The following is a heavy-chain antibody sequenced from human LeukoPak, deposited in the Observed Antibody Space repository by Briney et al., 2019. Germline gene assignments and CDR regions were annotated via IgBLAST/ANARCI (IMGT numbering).Heavy chain of an antibody. CDR3: AAEGCFGDFFKNY. J-gene: IGHJ4*02. V-gene: IGHV3-23*01. D-gene: IGHD3-10*01. CDR2: ISGSGGST. CDR1: GFTFSSYD. Sequence: GGSLRLSCAASGFTFSSYDMSWVRQAPGKGLEWVSAISGSGGSTYYADSVKGRFTISRDNSKNTLYLQMNSLRAEDTAVYYCAAEGCFGDFFKNYWGKGTLVTVSS.